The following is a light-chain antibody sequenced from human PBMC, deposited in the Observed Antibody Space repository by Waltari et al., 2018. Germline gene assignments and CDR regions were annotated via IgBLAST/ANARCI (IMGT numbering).Light chain of an antibody. V-gene: IGLV2-14*01. CDR1: SSDVGGYNF. J-gene: IGLJ3*02. CDR2: EVT. CDR3: SSFTTTTWV. Sequence: QPALTQPASVSGSPGQSITTSCTGTSSDVGGYNFVSWYQQYPGKAPKLIIYEVTNRPSGVSNRFSGSKSGNTASLTISGLQAEDEGVYYCSSFTTTTWVFGGGTKLTVL.